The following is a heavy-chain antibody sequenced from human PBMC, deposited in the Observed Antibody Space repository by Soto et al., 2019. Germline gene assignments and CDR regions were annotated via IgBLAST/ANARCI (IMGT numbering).Heavy chain of an antibody. Sequence: PGGSLRLSCAASGFTFENFVMSWVRQAPGKGLEWVSTISGSGGTKWYAESVKGRFTTSRDNSKNTLYMQMNSLRVEDTAVYYCAKGMGHDNTYPYYFGLDVWGQGTTVTVSS. CDR2: ISGSGGTK. CDR1: GFTFENFV. CDR3: AKGMGHDNTYPYYFGLDV. D-gene: IGHD3-22*01. J-gene: IGHJ6*02. V-gene: IGHV3-23*01.